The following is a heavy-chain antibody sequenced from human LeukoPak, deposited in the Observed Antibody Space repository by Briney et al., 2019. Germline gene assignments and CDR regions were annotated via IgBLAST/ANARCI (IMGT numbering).Heavy chain of an antibody. Sequence: PSETLSLTCTVSGGSISSYYWSWIRQPPGKELEWIGYIYYSGSTNYNPSLKSRVTISVDTSKNQFSLKLSSVTAADTAVYYCARGGGIVVVPAAIVDAFDIWGQGTMVTVSS. CDR2: IYYSGST. CDR3: ARGGGIVVVPAAIVDAFDI. V-gene: IGHV4-59*01. J-gene: IGHJ3*02. D-gene: IGHD2-2*01. CDR1: GGSISSYY.